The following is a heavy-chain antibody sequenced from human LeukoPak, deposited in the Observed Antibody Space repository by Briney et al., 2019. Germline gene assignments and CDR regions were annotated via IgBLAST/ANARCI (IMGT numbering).Heavy chain of an antibody. CDR2: INHSGST. CDR1: GGSISSGSYY. CDR3: ARYDSGSYSFDY. Sequence: SETLSLTCTVSGGSISSGSYYWSWIRQPPGKGLEWIGEINHSGSTNYNPSLKSRVTISVDTSKNQFSLKLSSVTAADTAVYYCARYDSGSYSFDYWGQGTLVTVSS. D-gene: IGHD1-26*01. V-gene: IGHV4-39*07. J-gene: IGHJ4*02.